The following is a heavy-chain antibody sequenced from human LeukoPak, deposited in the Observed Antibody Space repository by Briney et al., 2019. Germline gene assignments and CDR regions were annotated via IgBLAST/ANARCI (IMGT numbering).Heavy chain of an antibody. Sequence: GGSLRLSCAASGFTFSSYSMNWVRQAPGKGLEWVSYISSSSSTIYYADSVKGRFTISRDNAKNSLYLQMNSLRAEDTAVYYCARGGVRSDYWGQGTLVTVSS. CDR2: ISSSSSTI. D-gene: IGHD3-10*01. CDR3: ARGGVRSDY. V-gene: IGHV3-48*01. J-gene: IGHJ4*02. CDR1: GFTFSSYS.